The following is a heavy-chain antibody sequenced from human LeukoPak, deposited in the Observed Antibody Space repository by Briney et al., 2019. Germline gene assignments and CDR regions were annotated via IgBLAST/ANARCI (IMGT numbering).Heavy chain of an antibody. Sequence: GGSLRLSCAASGFSFSSYGIHWVRQAPGKGLEWVAVIWHDGSNKYYADSVKGRFTISRDNSKNTLYLQMNSLRAEDTAVYYCARAAGYSSGWPFGYWGQGTLVTVSS. CDR2: IWHDGSNK. D-gene: IGHD6-19*01. CDR3: ARAAGYSSGWPFGY. J-gene: IGHJ4*02. CDR1: GFSFSSYG. V-gene: IGHV3-33*01.